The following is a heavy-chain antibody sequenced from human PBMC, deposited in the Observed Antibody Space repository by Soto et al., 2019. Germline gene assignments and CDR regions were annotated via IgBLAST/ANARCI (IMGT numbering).Heavy chain of an antibody. J-gene: IGHJ6*02. Sequence: QVQLVESGGGVVQPGRSLRLSCAASGFTFSSYAMYWVRQAPGKGLEWVAVISYDGNNKYYADSVKGRFTISRDNSKNTLYLQMNSLRAEDTAVYYCARAECDGGSCYTLVGLRHGMDVWGQGTTVTVSS. CDR3: ARAECDGGSCYTLVGLRHGMDV. CDR2: ISYDGNNK. CDR1: GFTFSSYA. V-gene: IGHV3-30-3*01. D-gene: IGHD2-15*01.